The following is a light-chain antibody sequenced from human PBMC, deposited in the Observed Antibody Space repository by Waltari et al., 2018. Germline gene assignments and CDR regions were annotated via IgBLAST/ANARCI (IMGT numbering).Light chain of an antibody. V-gene: IGKV3-11*01. CDR2: DVS. CDR3: QQRYSWPLT. J-gene: IGKJ4*01. CDR1: QSVRTY. Sequence: EIVLTQSPATLSLSPGERATLSCWASQSVRTYLAWYQQKPGQAPRLFISDVSNRATSTEGRCSGSEYATDFTLTISSLAPEDLAFYYCQQRYSWPLTFGGGTKVEIK.